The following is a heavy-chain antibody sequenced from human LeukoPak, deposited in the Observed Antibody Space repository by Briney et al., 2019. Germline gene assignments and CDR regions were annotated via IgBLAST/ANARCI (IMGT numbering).Heavy chain of an antibody. CDR2: INPNSGDT. Sequence: ASVKVSCRAFGYTFTDYHMHWVRQAPGQGLEWMGWINPNSGDTNYAQKFQGRVTMTRDTTISTAYMELSRLRSDDTAVFYCATLMAHLDYWGQGTLVTVSS. J-gene: IGHJ4*02. CDR1: GYTFTDYH. V-gene: IGHV1-2*02. D-gene: IGHD2-8*01. CDR3: ATLMAHLDY.